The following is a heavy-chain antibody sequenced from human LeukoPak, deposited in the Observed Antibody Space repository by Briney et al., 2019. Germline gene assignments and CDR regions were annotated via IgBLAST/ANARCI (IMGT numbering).Heavy chain of an antibody. CDR1: GYIFTSYW. D-gene: IGHD5-18*01. CDR2: IYPGDSDT. Sequence: GESLKISCRASGYIFTSYWIGWVRQMPGKGLEWMGIIYPGDSDTRYSPSFQGQVTISADKSISTAYLQWSSLKASDTAMYYCARRVGYSYGYGRYYYYGMDVWGQGTTVTVSS. J-gene: IGHJ6*02. CDR3: ARRVGYSYGYGRYYYYGMDV. V-gene: IGHV5-51*01.